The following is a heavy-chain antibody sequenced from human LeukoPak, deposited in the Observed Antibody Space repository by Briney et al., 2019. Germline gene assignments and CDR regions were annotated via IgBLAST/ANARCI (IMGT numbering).Heavy chain of an antibody. D-gene: IGHD2-2*01. CDR3: ARERGVVPALGMDV. CDR2: IYYSGST. V-gene: IGHV4-30-4*01. CDR1: GGSISSGDYY. J-gene: IGHJ6*02. Sequence: SETLSLTCTVSGGSISSGDYYWSWIRRPPGKGLEWIGYIYYSGSTYYNPSLKSRVTISVDTSKNQFSLKLSSVTAADTAVYYCARERGVVPALGMDVWGQGTTVTVSS.